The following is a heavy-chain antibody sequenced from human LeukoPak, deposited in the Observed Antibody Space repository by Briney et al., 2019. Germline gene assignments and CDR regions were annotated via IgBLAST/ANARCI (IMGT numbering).Heavy chain of an antibody. CDR2: IYYSGST. CDR3: ARAPFYHGDYVDAFDI. D-gene: IGHD4-17*01. CDR1: GYSISSGYY. J-gene: IGHJ3*02. Sequence: SETLSLTCTVSGYSISSGYYWGWIRQPPGKGLEWIGSIYYSGSTYYNPSLKSRVTISVDTSKNQFSLKLSSVTAADTAVYYCARAPFYHGDYVDAFDIWGQGTMVTVSS. V-gene: IGHV4-38-2*02.